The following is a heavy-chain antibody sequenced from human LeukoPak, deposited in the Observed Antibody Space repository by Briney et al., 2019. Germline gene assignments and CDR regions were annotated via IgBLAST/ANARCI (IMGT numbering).Heavy chain of an antibody. J-gene: IGHJ4*02. V-gene: IGHV3-74*01. CDR1: GFTFSSYW. CDR3: AREAAVGYCSSTSCSTLDY. Sequence: GGSLRLSCAASGFTFSSYWMHWVRQAPGKGLVWVSRINSDGSSTSYADSVKGRFTISRDNAKNTLYLQMNSLRAEGTAVYYCAREAAVGYCSSTSCSTLDYWGQGTLVTVSS. CDR2: INSDGSST. D-gene: IGHD2-2*02.